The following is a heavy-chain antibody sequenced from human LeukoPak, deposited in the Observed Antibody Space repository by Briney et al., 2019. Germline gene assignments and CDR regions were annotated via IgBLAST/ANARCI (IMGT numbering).Heavy chain of an antibody. Sequence: PSETLSLTCTVPGGSISSYYWSWIRQPPGKGLEWIGYIYYRGTTNYNPSLKSRVTISVATSKNQFALKLSSVTAADTAVYYCAREITNRLLYYDFWSGYYTLWFDPWGQGTLVTVSS. D-gene: IGHD3-3*01. CDR3: AREITNRLLYYDFWSGYYTLWFDP. CDR2: IYYRGTT. J-gene: IGHJ5*02. V-gene: IGHV4-59*01. CDR1: GGSISSYY.